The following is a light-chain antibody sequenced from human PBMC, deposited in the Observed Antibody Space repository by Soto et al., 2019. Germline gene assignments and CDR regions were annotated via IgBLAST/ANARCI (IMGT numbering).Light chain of an antibody. Sequence: DIRVTQSPPCVCGAVLDRVSFNCQASQDIYKYLNWYQQKPGKAPKLLIYKASTLKSGVPSRFSGSGSGTEFTLTISSLQPDDFATYYCQHYNSYSEAFGQGTKVDIK. J-gene: IGKJ1*01. CDR2: KAS. CDR1: QDIYKY. V-gene: IGKV1-5*03. CDR3: QHYNSYSEA.